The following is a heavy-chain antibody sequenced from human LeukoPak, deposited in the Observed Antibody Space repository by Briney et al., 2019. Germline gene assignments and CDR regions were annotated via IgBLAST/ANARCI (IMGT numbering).Heavy chain of an antibody. CDR1: GGSISSSSYY. J-gene: IGHJ1*01. Sequence: SETLSLTCTVSGGSISSSSYYWGWIRQPPGKGLEWIGSIYYSGSTYYNPSLKSRVTISVDTSKNQFSLKLSSVTAADTAVYYCARSYSSSWYEYFQHWGQGTLVTVSS. CDR2: IYYSGST. CDR3: ARSYSSSWYEYFQH. V-gene: IGHV4-39*01. D-gene: IGHD6-13*01.